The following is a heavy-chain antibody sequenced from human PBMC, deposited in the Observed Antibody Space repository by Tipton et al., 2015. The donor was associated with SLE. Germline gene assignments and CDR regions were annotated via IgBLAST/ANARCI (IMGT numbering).Heavy chain of an antibody. D-gene: IGHD6-13*01. Sequence: TLSLTCTVSGGSISSYYWSWIRQPPGKGLEWIGYIYYSGSTNYNPSLKSRVTISVDTSKNQFSLKLSSVTAADTAVYYCARDSDSSSWYVGNAFDIWGQGTMVTVSS. J-gene: IGHJ3*02. V-gene: IGHV4-59*01. CDR2: IYYSGST. CDR1: GGSISSYY. CDR3: ARDSDSSSWYVGNAFDI.